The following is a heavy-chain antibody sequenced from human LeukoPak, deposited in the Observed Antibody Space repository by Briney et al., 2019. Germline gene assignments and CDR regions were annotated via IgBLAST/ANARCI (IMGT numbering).Heavy chain of an antibody. CDR1: GGSFSGYY. V-gene: IGHV4-34*01. D-gene: IGHD2-2*01. CDR3: ARSRYCSSTSCYDRSEYFQH. Sequence: SETLSLTCAVYGGSFSGYYWSWIRQPPGKGLEWIGEIDHSGSTNYNPSLKSRVTISVDTSKNQFSLKLSSVTAADTAVYYRARSRYCSSTSCYDRSEYFQHWGQGTLVTVSS. J-gene: IGHJ1*01. CDR2: IDHSGST.